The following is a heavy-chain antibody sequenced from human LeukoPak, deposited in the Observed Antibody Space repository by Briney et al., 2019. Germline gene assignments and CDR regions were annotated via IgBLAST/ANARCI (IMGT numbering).Heavy chain of an antibody. D-gene: IGHD6-19*01. CDR2: ISWNSGSI. CDR1: GFTFDDYA. V-gene: IGHV3-9*01. J-gene: IGHJ4*02. CDR3: AKVLGSSGWYGADY. Sequence: GGSLRLSCAASGFTFDDYAMHWVRQAPGKGLEWVSGISWNSGSIGYADSVKGRFTISRDNAKNSLYLQMNSLRAEDTALYYCAKVLGSSGWYGADYWGQGTLVTVSS.